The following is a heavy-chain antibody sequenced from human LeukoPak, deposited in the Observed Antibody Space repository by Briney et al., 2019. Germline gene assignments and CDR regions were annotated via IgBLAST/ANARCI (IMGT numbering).Heavy chain of an antibody. D-gene: IGHD3-9*01. Sequence: GGSLRLSCAASGFTVSSNYMSWVRQAPGKGLEWVSVIYSGGSTYYADSVKGRFTISRDNSKNTLYLQMNSLRAEDTAVYYCARASYDILTVLHDYWGQGTLVTVSS. J-gene: IGHJ4*02. CDR3: ARASYDILTVLHDY. V-gene: IGHV3-66*01. CDR2: IYSGGST. CDR1: GFTVSSNY.